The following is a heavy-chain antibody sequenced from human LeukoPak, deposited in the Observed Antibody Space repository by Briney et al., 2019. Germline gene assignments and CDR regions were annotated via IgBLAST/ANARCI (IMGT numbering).Heavy chain of an antibody. J-gene: IGHJ4*02. CDR2: ISYDGSNK. Sequence: GGSLKLSCAASGFTFSSYGMHWVRQAPGKGLEWVAVISYDGSNKYYADSVKGRFTISRDNSKNTLYLQMNSLRAEDTAVYYCAKAPTTYLTWGGNYFDYWGQGTLVTVSS. V-gene: IGHV3-30*18. CDR3: AKAPTTYLTWGGNYFDY. D-gene: IGHD3-16*01. CDR1: GFTFSSYG.